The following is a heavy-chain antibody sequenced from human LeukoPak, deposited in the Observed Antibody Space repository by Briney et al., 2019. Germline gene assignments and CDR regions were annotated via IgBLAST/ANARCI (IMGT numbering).Heavy chain of an antibody. CDR3: AKVVGATWAFDI. J-gene: IGHJ3*02. CDR2: IYYSGST. V-gene: IGHV4-59*01. CDR1: GGSISSYY. Sequence: SETLSLTCTVSGGSISSYYWSWIRQPPGKGLEWIGYIYYSGSTNYNPSLKSRVTISVDTSKNQFSLKLSSVTAADTAVYYCAKVVGATWAFDIWGQGTMVTVSS. D-gene: IGHD1-26*01.